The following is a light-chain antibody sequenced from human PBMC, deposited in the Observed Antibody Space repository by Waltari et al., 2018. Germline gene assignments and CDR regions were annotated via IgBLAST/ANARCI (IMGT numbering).Light chain of an antibody. CDR2: STT. J-gene: IGLJ3*02. Sequence: QTVVTQEPSLTVSPGGAVTLTCASSAGAVTSGNYPNWIQQKPGQVPGSLIHSTTNRHSWTPARVAGSLLGGKAALTLSGVQPEDEAEYYCLLYDGSDQVFGGGTKLTVL. V-gene: IGLV7-43*01. CDR3: LLYDGSDQV. CDR1: AGAVTSGNY.